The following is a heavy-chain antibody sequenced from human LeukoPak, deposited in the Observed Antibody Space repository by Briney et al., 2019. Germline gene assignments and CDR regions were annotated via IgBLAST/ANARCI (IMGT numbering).Heavy chain of an antibody. Sequence: ASLKVSCKTSGYTFTSYGISWVRQAPGQGLEWMGWISTYNGNTNYAQNLQGRVTMTTDTSTSTAYMELRSLRSDDTAVYYCARDKDWDLEYWGQGTLVTVSS. D-gene: IGHD3-9*01. V-gene: IGHV1-18*01. CDR1: GYTFTSYG. CDR2: ISTYNGNT. CDR3: ARDKDWDLEY. J-gene: IGHJ4*02.